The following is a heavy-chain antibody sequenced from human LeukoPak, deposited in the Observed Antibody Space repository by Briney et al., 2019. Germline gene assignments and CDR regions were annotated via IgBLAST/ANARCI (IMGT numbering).Heavy chain of an antibody. D-gene: IGHD2-21*02. J-gene: IGHJ3*02. V-gene: IGHV4-31*03. CDR1: GVSITKDGYS. Sequence: SETVSLTCTVSGVSITKDGYSWTCVRQPPGKGLEWSGDIYYSGCTKYTPSLKRRLTISGDVSKHQFPLKLTSVTAADTDVYYCARDVVLTSSPAAFDIWGQGTMVTVSS. CDR2: IYYSGCT. CDR3: ARDVVLTSSPAAFDI.